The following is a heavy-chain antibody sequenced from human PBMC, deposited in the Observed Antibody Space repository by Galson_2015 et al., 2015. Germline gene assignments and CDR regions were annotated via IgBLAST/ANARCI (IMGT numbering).Heavy chain of an antibody. CDR2: ITSTTDGGTT. J-gene: IGHJ4*02. D-gene: IGHD6-19*01. CDR3: TTDGRQWLGRADY. Sequence: SLRLSCAASGFTFSNAWMSWVRQAPGKGLEWVGCITSTTDGGTTDYAAPVKGRFTISRDDSKNTLYLQMNSLKTEDTAVYYCTTDGRQWLGRADYWGQGTLVTVSS. CDR1: GFTFSNAW. V-gene: IGHV3-15*01.